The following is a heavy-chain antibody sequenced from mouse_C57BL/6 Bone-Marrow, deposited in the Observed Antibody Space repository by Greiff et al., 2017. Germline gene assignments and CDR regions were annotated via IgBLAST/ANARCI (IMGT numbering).Heavy chain of an antibody. J-gene: IGHJ1*03. V-gene: IGHV1-85*01. CDR2: IYPRDGST. D-gene: IGHD1-1*01. CDR1: GYTFTSYD. Sequence: QVQLQQSGPELVKPGASVKLSCKASGYTFTSYDINWVKQRPGQGLEWIGWIYPRDGSTKYNEKFKGKATLTLDTSSSTAYMELHSLTSEDAAVYFWARDYGSSYWYFDVWGTGTTVTVSS. CDR3: ARDYGSSYWYFDV.